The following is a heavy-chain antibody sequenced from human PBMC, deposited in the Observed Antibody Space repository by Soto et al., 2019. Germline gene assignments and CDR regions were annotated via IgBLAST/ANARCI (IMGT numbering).Heavy chain of an antibody. Sequence: QVQLVQSGAEVKKPGASVKVSCKASGYTFTSYAMHWVRQAPGQRLEWMGWINAGNGNTKYSQKFQGRVTITSDTSASTAYTELISLRCEDTAVYYVESGISLYNRFDPWGQGTLVTVSS. CDR3: ESGISLYNRFDP. J-gene: IGHJ5*02. CDR1: GYTFTSYA. D-gene: IGHD1-20*01. CDR2: INAGNGNT. V-gene: IGHV1-3*01.